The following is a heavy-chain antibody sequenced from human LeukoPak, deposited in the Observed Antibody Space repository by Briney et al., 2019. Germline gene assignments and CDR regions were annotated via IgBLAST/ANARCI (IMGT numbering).Heavy chain of an antibody. V-gene: IGHV1-18*01. CDR3: ARAGRGYEYFDY. CDR2: SSAYNDST. CDR1: AWTFTIYD. J-gene: IGHJ4*02. D-gene: IGHD5-18*01. Sequence: AAVSVSFKSSAWTFTIYDISWVRQPRAQGREWVGGSSAYNDSTNYAEKVQGRDTMNTDTSTSTAYMELRSLISDDTAVYYCARAGRGYEYFDYWGQGTLVTVSS.